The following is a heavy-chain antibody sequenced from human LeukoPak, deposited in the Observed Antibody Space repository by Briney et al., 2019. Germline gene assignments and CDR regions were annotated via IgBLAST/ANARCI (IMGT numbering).Heavy chain of an antibody. J-gene: IGHJ3*02. CDR3: AKVPVFSLTISEVVTDDAFDI. D-gene: IGHD3-3*01. CDR2: IWYDGSNK. CDR1: GFTFSSYG. V-gene: IGHV3-33*06. Sequence: PGGSLRLSCAASGFTFSSYGMHWVRQAPGKGLEWVAVIWYDGSNKYYADSVKGRFTISRDNSKNTLYLQMKSRRAEDTAVYYCAKVPVFSLTISEVVTDDAFDIWGQGTIVTVSS.